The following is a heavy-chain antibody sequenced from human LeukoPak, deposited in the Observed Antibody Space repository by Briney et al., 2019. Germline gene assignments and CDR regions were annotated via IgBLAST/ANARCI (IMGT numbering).Heavy chain of an antibody. Sequence: QSGGSLRLSCAASGFTFSSYAMSWVRQAPGKGLEWVSAISGSGGSTYYADSVKGRFSISRDNSKNTLYLQMNSLRAEDTAVYYCAKCSGGSIENWFDPWGQGTLVTVSS. J-gene: IGHJ5*02. V-gene: IGHV3-23*01. D-gene: IGHD2-15*01. CDR2: ISGSGGST. CDR3: AKCSGGSIENWFDP. CDR1: GFTFSSYA.